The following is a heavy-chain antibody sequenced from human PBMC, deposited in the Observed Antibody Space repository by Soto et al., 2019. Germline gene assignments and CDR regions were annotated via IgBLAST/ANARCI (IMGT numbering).Heavy chain of an antibody. CDR2: TYYRTKWYN. CDR3: ARKIQGSAFDI. CDR1: GDSVSSNSVA. V-gene: IGHV6-1*01. J-gene: IGHJ3*02. Sequence: SQTLSLTCVISGDSVSSNSVAWNWIRQSPSRGLEWLGRTYYRTKWYNDYAVSVKSRITINPDTSKNQFSLQLNSVTAEDTAVYYCARKIQGSAFDIWGQGTMVTVSS. D-gene: IGHD5-18*01.